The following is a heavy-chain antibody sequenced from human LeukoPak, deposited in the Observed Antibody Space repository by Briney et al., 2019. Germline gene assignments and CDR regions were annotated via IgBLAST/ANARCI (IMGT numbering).Heavy chain of an antibody. V-gene: IGHV4-34*01. CDR1: GGSFSGYY. J-gene: IGHJ4*02. Sequence: SETLSFTCAVYGGSFSGYYWSWIRQPPGKGLEWIGEINHSGSTNYNPSLKSRVTISVDTSKNQFSLKLSSVTAADTAVYYCASAGYSSSWSRRYYFDYWGQGTLVTVSS. CDR2: INHSGST. CDR3: ASAGYSSSWSRRYYFDY. D-gene: IGHD6-13*01.